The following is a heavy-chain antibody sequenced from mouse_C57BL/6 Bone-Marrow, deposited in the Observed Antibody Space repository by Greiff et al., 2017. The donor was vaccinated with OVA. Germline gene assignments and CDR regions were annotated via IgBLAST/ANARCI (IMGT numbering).Heavy chain of an antibody. CDR3: TTIATVVATDYAMDY. V-gene: IGHV14-4*01. J-gene: IGHJ4*01. CDR1: GFNIKDDY. Sequence: EVKLMESGAELVRPGASVKLSCTASGFNIKDDYMHWVKQRPEQGLEWIGWIDPENGDTEYASKFQGKATITADTSSNTAYLQLSSLTSEDTAVYDSTTIATVVATDYAMDYWGQGTSVTVSS. D-gene: IGHD1-1*01. CDR2: IDPENGDT.